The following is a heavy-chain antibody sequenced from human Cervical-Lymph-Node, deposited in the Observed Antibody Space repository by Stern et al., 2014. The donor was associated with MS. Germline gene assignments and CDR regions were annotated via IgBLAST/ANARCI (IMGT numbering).Heavy chain of an antibody. CDR1: GFTFRNYW. CDR3: ARGLYSSGWSPLYGMDV. V-gene: IGHV3-74*01. D-gene: IGHD6-19*01. CDR2: INGDGSST. J-gene: IGHJ6*02. Sequence: VQLVESGGGLVQPGGSLRLSCAASGFTFRNYWIHWVRQNPGKWLVWVSRINGDGSSTSYADSVKGRFTISRDNAKSSLYLQMNSLRAEDTAVYYCARGLYSSGWSPLYGMDVWGQGTAVTVSS.